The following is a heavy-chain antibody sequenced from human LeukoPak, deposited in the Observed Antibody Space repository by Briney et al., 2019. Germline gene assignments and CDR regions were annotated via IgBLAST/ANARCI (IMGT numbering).Heavy chain of an antibody. CDR2: IKQDGSEK. D-gene: IGHD3-10*01. CDR3: AREGSGSYLDY. CDR1: GFTFSSYA. J-gene: IGHJ4*02. V-gene: IGHV3-7*01. Sequence: GSLRLSCAASGFTFSSYAMHWVRQAPGKGLEWVANIKQDGSEKYYVDSVRGRFTISRDNAKNSLYLQMNSLRAEDTAVYYCAREGSGSYLDYWGQGTLVTVSS.